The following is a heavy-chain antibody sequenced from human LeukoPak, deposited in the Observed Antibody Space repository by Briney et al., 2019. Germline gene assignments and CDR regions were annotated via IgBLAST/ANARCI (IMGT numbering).Heavy chain of an antibody. D-gene: IGHD4-17*01. CDR3: ARDTRYGDNDY. CDR2: IKEDGSEK. Sequence: GGSLRLSCEASGFTFKTHDMHWVRQAPGKGLEWVANIKEDGSEKNYVGSVKGRFTISRDNAKNSVFLQMNSLRAEDTAVYYCARDTRYGDNDYWGQGTLVTVSS. V-gene: IGHV3-7*05. J-gene: IGHJ4*02. CDR1: GFTFKTHD.